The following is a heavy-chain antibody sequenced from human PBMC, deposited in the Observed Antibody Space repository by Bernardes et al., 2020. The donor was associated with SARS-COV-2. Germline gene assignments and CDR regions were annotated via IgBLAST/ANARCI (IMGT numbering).Heavy chain of an antibody. CDR3: ARDLVGAVAGTYDC. CDR2: IKQDGSEK. V-gene: IGHV3-7*01. CDR1: GFTFSTYW. D-gene: IGHD6-19*01. J-gene: IGHJ4*02. Sequence: GGSLRLSCAASGFTFSTYWMTWVRQAPGKGLEWVANIKQDGSEKYYVDSVKGRFTISRDNTKNSLYLQMNSLRAEDTAVYYCARDLVGAVAGTYDCWGQGTLVTVSS.